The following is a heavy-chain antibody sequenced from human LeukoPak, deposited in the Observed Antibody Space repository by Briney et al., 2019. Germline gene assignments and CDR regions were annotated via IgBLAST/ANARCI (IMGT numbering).Heavy chain of an antibody. CDR1: GFTFSDYF. D-gene: IGHD6-13*01. CDR2: ISSSGSTI. V-gene: IGHV3-11*01. CDR3: ASLEAALYYFDY. J-gene: IGHJ4*02. Sequence: GSLRLSCAASGFTFSDYFMRWIRPAPGKGLEWVSYISSSGSTIYYADSVKGRFTISRDNAKNSLYLQMNSLRAEDTAVYYCASLEAALYYFDYWGQGTLVTVSS.